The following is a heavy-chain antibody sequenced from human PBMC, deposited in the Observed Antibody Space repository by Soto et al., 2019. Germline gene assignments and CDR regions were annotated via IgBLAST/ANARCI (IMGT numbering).Heavy chain of an antibody. CDR3: ARALPVLGYCSGGSCHRDAFDI. CDR2: IGTAGDT. D-gene: IGHD2-15*01. Sequence: EVQLVESGGGLVQPGGSLRLSCAASGFTFSSYDMHWVRQATGKGLEWVSAIGTAGDTYYPGSVKGRFTISRENAKNSLYHQMNSLRAGDTAVYYCARALPVLGYCSGGSCHRDAFDIWGQGTMVTVSS. V-gene: IGHV3-13*04. CDR1: GFTFSSYD. J-gene: IGHJ3*02.